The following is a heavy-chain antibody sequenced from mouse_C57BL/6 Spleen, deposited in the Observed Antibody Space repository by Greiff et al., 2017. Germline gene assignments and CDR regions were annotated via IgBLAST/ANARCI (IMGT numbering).Heavy chain of an antibody. CDR2: IYPGGGYT. V-gene: IGHV1-63*01. Sequence: QVPLQQSGAELVRPGTSVKMSCKASGYTFTNYWIGWAKQRPGHGLEWIGDIYPGGGYTNYNEKFKGKATLTADKSSSTAHMQFSSLTSEDSAIYYCARRGDYDVVFAYWGQGTLVTVSA. CDR1: GYTFTNYW. J-gene: IGHJ3*01. D-gene: IGHD2-4*01. CDR3: ARRGDYDVVFAY.